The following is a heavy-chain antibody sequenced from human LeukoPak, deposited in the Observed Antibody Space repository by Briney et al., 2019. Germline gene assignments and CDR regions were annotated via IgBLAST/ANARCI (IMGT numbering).Heavy chain of an antibody. CDR2: ISAYNGNT. Sequence: GASVKVSCKASGYTFTSYGISWVRQAPGQGLEWMGWISAYNGNTNYAQKLQGRVTMTTDTSTSTAYMELRSLRSDDTAVYYCASVRPAYDSGGYYFRWGQGTLVTVSS. CDR3: ASVRPAYDSGGYYFR. V-gene: IGHV1-18*01. J-gene: IGHJ4*02. D-gene: IGHD3-22*01. CDR1: GYTFTSYG.